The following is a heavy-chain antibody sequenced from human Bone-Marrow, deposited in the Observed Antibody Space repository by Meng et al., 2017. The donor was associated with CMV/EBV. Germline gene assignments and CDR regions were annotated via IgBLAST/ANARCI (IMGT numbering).Heavy chain of an antibody. Sequence: GESLKISCVASGFTFSDDYMSWIRQAPGKGLEWVSSISGSVGNTYYADSVKGRFTISRDNSGDTLYMQMSSLRAEDTAVYYCAREEAMVGYYTNWFDAWGQGALVTVSS. CDR1: GFTFSDDY. CDR3: AREEAMVGYYTNWFDA. CDR2: ISGSVGNT. J-gene: IGHJ5*02. V-gene: IGHV3-23*01. D-gene: IGHD5-18*01.